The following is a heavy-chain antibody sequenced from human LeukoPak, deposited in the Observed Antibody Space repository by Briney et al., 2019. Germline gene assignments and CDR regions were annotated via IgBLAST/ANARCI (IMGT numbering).Heavy chain of an antibody. D-gene: IGHD3-10*01. CDR3: TRDHMVHPRGGWFDP. V-gene: IGHV3-21*01. CDR2: ITSSSSSI. Sequence: GGSLRLSCAASGFTFSSYTMNWVRQAPGKGLEWVSSITSSSSSIYYADSVKGRFTISRDNPKNSLYLQMTSLRAEDTAVYYCTRDHMVHPRGGWFDPWGQGTLVTVSS. CDR1: GFTFSSYT. J-gene: IGHJ5*02.